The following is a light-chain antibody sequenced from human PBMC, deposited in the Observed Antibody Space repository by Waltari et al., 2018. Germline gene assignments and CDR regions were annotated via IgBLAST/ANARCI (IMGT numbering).Light chain of an antibody. Sequence: DIQMTQSPSSLSASVRDRVTITCQASQDISNYLNWYQQKPGKAPKLLIYDASNLETGVPSRFSGSGSGTDFTFTISSLQPDDIATYYCQQYDNLPLTFGGGTKVEIK. CDR2: DAS. J-gene: IGKJ4*01. V-gene: IGKV1-33*01. CDR3: QQYDNLPLT. CDR1: QDISNY.